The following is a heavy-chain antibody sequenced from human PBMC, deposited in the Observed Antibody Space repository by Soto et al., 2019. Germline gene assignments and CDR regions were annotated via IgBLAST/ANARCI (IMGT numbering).Heavy chain of an antibody. CDR2: TYYRSKWYN. V-gene: IGHV6-1*01. CDR1: GDSVSSNSAA. D-gene: IGHD1-26*01. CDR3: ARGEQYSGRIFDY. Sequence: QPLSFTCGISGDSVSSNSAAWNWLRQSPSRGLEWLGRTYYRSKWYNDYAVSVESRITINPDTSKNHFSLQLNFVTPEDTAVYFCARGEQYSGRIFDYWGQGTLVTSPQ. J-gene: IGHJ4*02.